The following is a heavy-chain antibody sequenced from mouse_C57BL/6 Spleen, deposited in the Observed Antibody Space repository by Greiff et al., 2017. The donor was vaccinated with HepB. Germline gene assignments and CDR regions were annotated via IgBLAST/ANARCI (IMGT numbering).Heavy chain of an antibody. CDR2: IYPGSGNT. V-gene: IGHV1-76*01. CDR3: AREDYYGSSSYWYFDV. CDR1: GYTFTDYY. D-gene: IGHD1-1*01. Sequence: VQLQQSGAELVRPGASVKLSCKASGYTFTDYYINWVKQRPGQGLEWIARIYPGSGNTYYNEKFKGKATLTAEKSSSTAYMQLSSLTSEDSAVYFCAREDYYGSSSYWYFDVWGTGTTVTVSS. J-gene: IGHJ1*03.